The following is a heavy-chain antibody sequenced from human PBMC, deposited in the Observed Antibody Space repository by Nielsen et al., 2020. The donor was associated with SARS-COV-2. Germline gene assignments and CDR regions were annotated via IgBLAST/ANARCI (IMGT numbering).Heavy chain of an antibody. CDR1: GGSISSGGYY. CDR2: IYYSGST. D-gene: IGHD3-22*01. J-gene: IGHJ4*02. CDR3: ARGDYDSSGYLPDDY. V-gene: IGHV4-31*03. Sequence: LRLSCTVSGGSISSGGYYWSWIRQHPGKGLEWIGYIYYSGSTYYNPSLKSRVTISVDTSKNQFSLKLSSVTAADTAVYYCARGDYDSSGYLPDDYWGQGTLVTVSS.